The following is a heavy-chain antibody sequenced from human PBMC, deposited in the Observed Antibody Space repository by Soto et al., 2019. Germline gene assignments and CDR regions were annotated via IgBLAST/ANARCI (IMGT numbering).Heavy chain of an antibody. J-gene: IGHJ4*02. D-gene: IGHD4-17*01. CDR2: IYHSGST. CDR3: ARGMTKVTTFDY. Sequence: SETLSLTCAVSGGSISSGGYSCNWIRQPPGKGLEWIGYIYHSGSTYYNPSLKSRVTISVDRSKNQFSLKLSSVTAADTAVYYCARGMTKVTTFDYWGQGTLVTVSS. CDR1: GGSISSGGYS. V-gene: IGHV4-30-2*01.